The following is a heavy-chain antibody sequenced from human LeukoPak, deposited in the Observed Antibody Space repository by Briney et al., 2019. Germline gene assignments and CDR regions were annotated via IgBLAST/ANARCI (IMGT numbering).Heavy chain of an antibody. CDR2: IHNSGTT. Sequence: PSETLSLTCAVSGGPFSGYFWSWIRQPPGKGLEWIGEIHNSGTTNYNPSLNSRVTISEDTSKNQIYLNLRSVTAADMAVYYCARRYYYNLGSFPFDFWGQGTLVTVSS. CDR3: ARRYYYNLGSFPFDF. J-gene: IGHJ4*02. D-gene: IGHD3-10*01. V-gene: IGHV4-34*01. CDR1: GGPFSGYF.